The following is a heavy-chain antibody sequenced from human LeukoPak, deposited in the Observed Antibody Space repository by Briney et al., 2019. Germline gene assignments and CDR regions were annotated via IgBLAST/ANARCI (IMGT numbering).Heavy chain of an antibody. Sequence: SVKVSCKASGGTFSSYAISWVRQAPGQGLEWMGGIIPIFGTANYAQKFQGRVTITTDESTSTAYMELSSLRSEDTAVYYCARSLKDIVVVVAATRDAFDIWGQGTMVTVSS. CDR2: IIPIFGTA. D-gene: IGHD2-15*01. CDR1: GGTFSSYA. V-gene: IGHV1-69*05. J-gene: IGHJ3*02. CDR3: ARSLKDIVVVVAATRDAFDI.